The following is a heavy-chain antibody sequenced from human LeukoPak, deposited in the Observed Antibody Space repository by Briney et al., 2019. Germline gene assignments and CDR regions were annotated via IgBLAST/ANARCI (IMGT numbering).Heavy chain of an antibody. CDR3: ARHLTFDI. CDR2: INSDGSNT. J-gene: IGHJ3*02. V-gene: IGHV3-74*01. Sequence: PGGSLRLSCAASGFAFSTYWMHWVRQAPGKGLVWVSRINSDGSNTTYADPVKGRFTISRDNANNTLYLQMNSLRAEDTAVYYCARHLTFDIWGQGTMVTVSS. CDR1: GFAFSTYW.